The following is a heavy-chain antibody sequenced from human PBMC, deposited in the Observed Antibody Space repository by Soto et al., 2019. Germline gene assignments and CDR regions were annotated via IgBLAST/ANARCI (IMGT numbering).Heavy chain of an antibody. CDR3: AKYGTRVVVPAAPSVDPGMDV. J-gene: IGHJ6*02. V-gene: IGHV4-34*01. CDR1: GGSFSGYY. Sequence: QVQLQQWGAGLLKPSETLSLTCAVYGGSFSGYYWSWIRQPPGKGLEWIGEINHSGSTNYNPSLKSRVTISVDTSKNQFSLKLSSVTAADTAVYYCAKYGTRVVVPAAPSVDPGMDVWGQGTTVTVSS. D-gene: IGHD2-2*01. CDR2: INHSGST.